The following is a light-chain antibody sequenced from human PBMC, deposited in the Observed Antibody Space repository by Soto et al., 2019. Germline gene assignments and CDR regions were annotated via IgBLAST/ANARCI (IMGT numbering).Light chain of an antibody. CDR2: WAS. V-gene: IGKV4-1*01. Sequence: DIVMTQSPDSLAVSLGERATINCKSSQSLLYSSTNRNYLAWYQQKSVQPPKLLIYWASSRESGVPDRFSGSGSGTDLTLTISSLQAEDVAVYYCQQYYGTPLTFGGGTKVEIK. CDR1: QSLLYSSTNRNY. J-gene: IGKJ4*01. CDR3: QQYYGTPLT.